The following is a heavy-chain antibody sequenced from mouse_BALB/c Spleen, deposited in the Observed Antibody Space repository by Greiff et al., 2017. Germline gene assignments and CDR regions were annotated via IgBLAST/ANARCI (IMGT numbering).Heavy chain of an antibody. CDR1: GFNIKDTY. CDR2: IDPANGNT. Sequence: VQLQQSGAELVKPGASVKLSCTASGFNIKDTYMHWVKQRPEQGLEWIGRIDPANGNTKYDPKFQGKATITAGTSSNTAYLQLSSLTSEDTAVYYCARDDYDGYFDVWGAGTTVTVSS. CDR3: ARDDYDGYFDV. J-gene: IGHJ1*01. D-gene: IGHD2-4*01. V-gene: IGHV14-3*02.